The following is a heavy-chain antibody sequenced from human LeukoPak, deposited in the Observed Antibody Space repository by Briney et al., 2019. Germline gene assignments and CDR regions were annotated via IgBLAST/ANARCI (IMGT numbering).Heavy chain of an antibody. D-gene: IGHD3-22*01. CDR1: GDSVSSNSAA. Sequence: SQTLSLTCAISGDSVSSNSAAWNWIRQSPSRGLEWLGRTYYRSKWYNDYAVSVKSRITINPDTSKNQFSLQLNSVTPEDTAVYYCARVQGYYDSSGYYYVGADAFDIWGQGTMVTVSS. CDR3: ARVQGYYDSSGYYYVGADAFDI. V-gene: IGHV6-1*01. CDR2: TYYRSKWYN. J-gene: IGHJ3*02.